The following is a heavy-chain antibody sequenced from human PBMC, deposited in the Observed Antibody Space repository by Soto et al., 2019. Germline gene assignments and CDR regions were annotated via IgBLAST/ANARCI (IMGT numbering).Heavy chain of an antibody. CDR3: AKAYSNMGALYGMDV. CDR1: GFTFSSYG. V-gene: IGHV3-30*18. J-gene: IGHJ6*02. CDR2: ISYDGSNK. D-gene: IGHD4-4*01. Sequence: QVQLVESGGGVVQPGRSLRLSCAASGFTFSSYGMHWVRQAPGKGLEWVAVISYDGSNKYYADSVKGRFTISRDNSKNTLYLQMNSLRAEDTAVYYCAKAYSNMGALYGMDVWGQGTTVTVSS.